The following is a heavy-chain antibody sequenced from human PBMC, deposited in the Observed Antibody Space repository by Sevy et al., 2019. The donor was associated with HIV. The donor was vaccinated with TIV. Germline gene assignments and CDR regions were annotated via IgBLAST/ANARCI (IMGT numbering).Heavy chain of an antibody. D-gene: IGHD2-2*02. CDR2: ISGSGGST. V-gene: IGHV3-23*01. CDR1: GFTFSSYA. CDR3: AKDQLAVVVVPAAIEDV. Sequence: GGSLRLSCAASGFTFSSYAMSWVRQAPGKGLEWVSAISGSGGSTYYADSVKGRFTISRDNSKNTLNLQMNSLRAEDTAVYYCAKDQLAVVVVPAAIEDVWGKGTTVTVSS. J-gene: IGHJ6*04.